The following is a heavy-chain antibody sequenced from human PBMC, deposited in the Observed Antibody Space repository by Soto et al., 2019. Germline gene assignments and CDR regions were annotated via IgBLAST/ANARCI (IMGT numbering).Heavy chain of an antibody. Sequence: GGSLRLSCAASGFTFSSYGMHWVRQAPGKGLEWVAVIWYDGSNKYYADSVKGRFTISRDNSKNTLYLQMNSLRAEDTAVYYCARDSEFSEGLVATGLLFDYWGQGTLVTVSS. CDR2: IWYDGSNK. V-gene: IGHV3-33*01. J-gene: IGHJ4*02. CDR1: GFTFSSYG. D-gene: IGHD5-12*01. CDR3: ARDSEFSEGLVATGLLFDY.